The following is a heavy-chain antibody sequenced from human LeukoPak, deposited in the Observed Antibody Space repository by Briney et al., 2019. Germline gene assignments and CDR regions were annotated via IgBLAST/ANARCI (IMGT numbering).Heavy chain of an antibody. D-gene: IGHD6-19*01. V-gene: IGHV4-39*07. CDR1: GGSISSDNYY. CDR3: ARTVSSPAVAALY. Sequence: PSQTLSLTCSVSGGSISSDNYYWSWVRQPAGKGLEWIGSIYYSGSTYYNPSLKSRVTISVDTSKNQFSLKLSSVTAADTAVYYCARTVSSPAVAALYWGQGTLVTVSS. CDR2: IYYSGST. J-gene: IGHJ4*02.